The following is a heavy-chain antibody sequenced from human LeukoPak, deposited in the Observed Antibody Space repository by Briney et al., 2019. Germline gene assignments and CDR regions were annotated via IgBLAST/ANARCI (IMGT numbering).Heavy chain of an antibody. CDR2: IYTSGST. CDR1: GGSISNYY. D-gene: IGHD4-11*01. CDR3: ARDKGSNPFDY. J-gene: IGHJ3*01. V-gene: IGHV4-4*07. Sequence: SETLSLTCTVSGGSISNYYRNWIRQPAGKGLEWIGRIYTSGSTYYNPSLKSRVTMSVDTSKNQFSLKVSSVTAADTAVYYCARDKGSNPFDYWGQGTMVTVSS.